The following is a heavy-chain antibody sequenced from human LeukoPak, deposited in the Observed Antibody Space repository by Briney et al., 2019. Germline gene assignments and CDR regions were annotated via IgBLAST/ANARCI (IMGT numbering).Heavy chain of an antibody. Sequence: SETLSLTCTVSGGSISSYYWSWLRQPPGKGLEWIGYIYYSGNTNYNPSLKSRVTISVDTSKNQFSLKLSSVTAADTAVYYCARHRITYYYDSSGRLDVWGQGTTVTVSS. CDR3: ARHRITYYYDSSGRLDV. D-gene: IGHD3-22*01. J-gene: IGHJ6*02. CDR1: GGSISSYY. V-gene: IGHV4-59*08. CDR2: IYYSGNT.